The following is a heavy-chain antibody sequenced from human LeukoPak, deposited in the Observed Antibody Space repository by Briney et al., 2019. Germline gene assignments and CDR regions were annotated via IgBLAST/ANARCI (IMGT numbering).Heavy chain of an antibody. CDR2: IDPSDSYT. CDR1: GYSFTSYW. V-gene: IGHV5-10-1*01. J-gene: IGHJ4*02. D-gene: IGHD3-10*01. CDR3: ARHGTMARGAIGGY. Sequence: GESLKISCKGSGYSFTSYWISWVRQMPGKGLGWMGRIDPSDSYTSYSPSFQGHVTISADKSISTAYLQWSSLKASDTAMYYYARHGTMARGAIGGYWGQGTLVTVSS.